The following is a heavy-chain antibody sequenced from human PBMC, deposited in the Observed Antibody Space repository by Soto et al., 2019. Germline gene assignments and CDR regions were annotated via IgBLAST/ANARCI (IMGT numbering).Heavy chain of an antibody. Sequence: QVQLVQSGAEVKKPGASVKISCKASGYTFTNYYIHWVRQAPGQGLEWTGIIKSRDDTTTYAQKFQGRITMTRDTSTSTVYMELSSLTSEDTAVYYCAREGIHFFYFDYWGQGTLVTVSS. V-gene: IGHV1-46*01. D-gene: IGHD3-3*02. J-gene: IGHJ4*02. CDR2: IKSRDDTT. CDR3: AREGIHFFYFDY. CDR1: GYTFTNYY.